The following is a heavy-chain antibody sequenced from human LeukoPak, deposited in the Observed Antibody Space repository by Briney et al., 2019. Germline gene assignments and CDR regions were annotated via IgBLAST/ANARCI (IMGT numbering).Heavy chain of an antibody. CDR2: ISHNADTI. J-gene: IGHJ4*02. CDR1: GSIFGRYY. CDR3: AKAVHLDS. V-gene: IGHV3-11*04. Sequence: GGSLRLSCAGTGSIFGRYYMSWIRQAPGKGLEWIAYISHNADTIYYADSVKGRFTISRDNDKNSLFLEMENLRADDTAVYYCAKAVHLDSWGQGTLVTVSS.